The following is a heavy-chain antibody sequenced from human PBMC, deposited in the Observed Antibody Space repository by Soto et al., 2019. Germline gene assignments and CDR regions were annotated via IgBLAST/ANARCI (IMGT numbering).Heavy chain of an antibody. V-gene: IGHV1-69*13. D-gene: IGHD2-15*01. Sequence: SVKVSCTASGCTFSIYAISWVRQAPGQGLEWMGGIIPIFGTANYAQKFQGRVTITADESTSTAYMELSSLRSEDTAVYYCARGARDIVVVVAATPIYYYYGMDVWGQGTTVTVSS. CDR1: GCTFSIYA. J-gene: IGHJ6*02. CDR2: IIPIFGTA. CDR3: ARGARDIVVVVAATPIYYYYGMDV.